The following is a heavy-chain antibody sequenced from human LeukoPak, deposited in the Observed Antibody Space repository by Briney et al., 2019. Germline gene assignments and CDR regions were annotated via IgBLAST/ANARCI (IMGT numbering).Heavy chain of an antibody. CDR3: VREREKQWLF. Sequence: PSETLSLTCNVSGYSISSGYYWGWIRPPPGKGLEYIGSTFHTGSADYNPSLKSRVTLSVDTSKNQLSLKLNSVTAADTAVYYCVREREKQWLFWGQGTLVPVSS. V-gene: IGHV4-38-2*02. CDR2: TFHTGSA. CDR1: GYSISSGYY. D-gene: IGHD6-19*01. J-gene: IGHJ4*02.